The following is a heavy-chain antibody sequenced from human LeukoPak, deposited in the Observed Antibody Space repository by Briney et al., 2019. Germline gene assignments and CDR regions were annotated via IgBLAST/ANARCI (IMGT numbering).Heavy chain of an antibody. Sequence: GASVKVSCKASGYTFTSYGISWVRQAPGQGLEWMGWISAYNGNTNYAQKLQGRVTMTTDTSTSTAYMELRSLRSDDTAVYYCARFVLRYFDWLLYYFDYWGQGTLVTVSS. V-gene: IGHV1-18*01. D-gene: IGHD3-9*01. CDR2: ISAYNGNT. J-gene: IGHJ4*02. CDR1: GYTFTSYG. CDR3: ARFVLRYFDWLLYYFDY.